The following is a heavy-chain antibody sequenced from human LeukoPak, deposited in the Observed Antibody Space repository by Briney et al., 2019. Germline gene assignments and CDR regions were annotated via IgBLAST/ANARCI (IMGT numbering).Heavy chain of an antibody. D-gene: IGHD5-12*01. V-gene: IGHV3-30-3*01. CDR3: ARAAVAPTYYYGMDV. CDR1: GFTFSSYA. CDR2: ISYDGSNK. Sequence: GGSLRLSCAASGFTFSSYAMHWVRQAPGKGLEWVAVISYDGSNKYYADSVKGRFTISRDNSKNTLYLQMNSLRAEDTAVYYCARAAVAPTYYYGMDVWGQGTTVTVSS. J-gene: IGHJ6*02.